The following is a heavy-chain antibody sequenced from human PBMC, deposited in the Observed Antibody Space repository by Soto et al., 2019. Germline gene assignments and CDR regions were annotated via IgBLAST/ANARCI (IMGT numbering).Heavy chain of an antibody. V-gene: IGHV5-10-1*01. J-gene: IGHJ6*01. Sequence: GESLKISCKGSGYSFTSNCINWVRQMPGKGLEWMGWLDHSDSQSHYNPSFQGHVTISADASTSSAYLQWNSLQALDTAMYYCAGRCRGVNCFIDSVMDDWGHGTTVSVFS. CDR1: GYSFTSNC. CDR3: AGRCRGVNCFIDSVMDD. CDR2: LDHSDSQS. D-gene: IGHD2-15*01.